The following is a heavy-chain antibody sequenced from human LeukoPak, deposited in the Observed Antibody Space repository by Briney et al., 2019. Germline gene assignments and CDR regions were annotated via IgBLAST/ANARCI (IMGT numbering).Heavy chain of an antibody. J-gene: IGHJ4*02. V-gene: IGHV4-39*07. D-gene: IGHD6-13*01. CDR1: GGSITSSYSY. CDR3: ARDLWVYLY. Sequence: PSETLSLTCTVSGGSITSSYSYWGWIRQSPGKGLEWIGSIYYSGNTYYNPSLKSRVTKSVDTSKNQFSLKLSSVTAADTAVYYCARDLWVYLYWGQGTLVTVSS. CDR2: IYYSGNT.